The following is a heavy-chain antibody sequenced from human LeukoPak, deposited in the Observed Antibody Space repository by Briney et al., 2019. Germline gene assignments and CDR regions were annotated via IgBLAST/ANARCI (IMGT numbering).Heavy chain of an antibody. J-gene: IGHJ4*02. D-gene: IGHD6-19*01. Sequence: PGGSLRLSCAASGLTFTSYAMHWVRQAPGKGLEWVAVISYDGSIQYYADSVKGRFAFSRDNSKNTLYLQMNSLRPEDTAVYYCARDRRAVAVYFDYWGQGTLVTVSS. CDR2: ISYDGSIQ. V-gene: IGHV3-30*09. CDR3: ARDRRAVAVYFDY. CDR1: GLTFTSYA.